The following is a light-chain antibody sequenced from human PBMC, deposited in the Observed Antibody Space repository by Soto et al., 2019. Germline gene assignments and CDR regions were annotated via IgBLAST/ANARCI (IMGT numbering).Light chain of an antibody. J-gene: IGLJ1*01. CDR2: DVS. V-gene: IGLV2-14*01. CDR3: TSYASSTTYV. CDR1: SSDVGGYNY. Sequence: QSARTQPASVSGSPGQSITVSCTGTSSDVGGYNYVSWYQQHPGKAPKLMIYDVSNRPSGVSNRFSGSKSGNTASLTISGLQAEDEADYYCTSYASSTTYVFGTRTKVTDL.